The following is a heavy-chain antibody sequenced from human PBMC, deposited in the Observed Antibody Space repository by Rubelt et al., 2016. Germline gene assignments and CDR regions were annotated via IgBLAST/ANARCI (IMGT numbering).Heavy chain of an antibody. J-gene: IGHJ4*02. V-gene: IGHV3-21*04. D-gene: IGHD6-19*01. CDR3: TRGNWDSGWLD. Sequence: SISSSGSYIYYADSVKGRFTISRDNAKNSLYLQMNSLKTEDTAVYYCTRGNWDSGWLDWGQGTLVTVSS. CDR2: ISSSGSYI.